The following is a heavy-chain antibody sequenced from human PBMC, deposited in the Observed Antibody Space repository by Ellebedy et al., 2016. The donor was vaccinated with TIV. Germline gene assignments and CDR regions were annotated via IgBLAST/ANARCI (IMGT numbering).Heavy chain of an antibody. V-gene: IGHV4-59*13. J-gene: IGHJ6*02. Sequence: SETLSLXXTVSGGSISSYYWSWVRQPPGKGLEWIGYINYSGSTGYNPSLKSRVDMSIDASKIQFSLMLRSVSAADTAVYYCARVSTNYYYGLDVWGQGTTVAVSS. CDR1: GGSISSYY. CDR2: INYSGST. CDR3: ARVSTNYYYGLDV. D-gene: IGHD3-16*02.